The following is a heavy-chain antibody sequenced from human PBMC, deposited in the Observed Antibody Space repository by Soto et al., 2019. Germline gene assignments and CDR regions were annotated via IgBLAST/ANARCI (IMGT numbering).Heavy chain of an antibody. J-gene: IGHJ4*02. CDR2: IIPIFDLV. CDR1: GGTFSSNG. Sequence: QVQLVQSGAEVKEPGSSVKVSCKTSGGTFSSNGLSWVRQAPGQGPEWVGGIIPIFDLVTYAQKFQGRVTITADESTSTAYMDLSSLRSEATAVYYCARNREGYYFDYWGQGTLVTVSS. V-gene: IGHV1-69*12. CDR3: ARNREGYYFDY.